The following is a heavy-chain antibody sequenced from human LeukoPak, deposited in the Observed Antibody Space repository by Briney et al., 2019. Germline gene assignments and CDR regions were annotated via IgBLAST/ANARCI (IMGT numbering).Heavy chain of an antibody. Sequence: KPGGSLRLSCAASGFTFSSYSMTWVRQAPGKGLEWVSSISSSSSYIYYADSVKGRFTISRDNAKNSLYLQMNSLRAEDTAVYYCARDLSAVAGGDYWGQGTLVTVSS. D-gene: IGHD6-19*01. CDR1: GFTFSSYS. CDR3: ARDLSAVAGGDY. V-gene: IGHV3-21*01. J-gene: IGHJ4*02. CDR2: ISSSSSYI.